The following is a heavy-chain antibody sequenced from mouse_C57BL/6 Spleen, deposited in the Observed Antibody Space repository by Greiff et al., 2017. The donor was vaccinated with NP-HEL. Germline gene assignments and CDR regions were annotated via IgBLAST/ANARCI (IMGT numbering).Heavy chain of an antibody. Sequence: VQLQQSGAELVRPGASVTLSCKASGYTFTDYEMHWVKQTPVHGLEWIGAIDPETGGTAYNQKFKGKAILTADKSSSTAYMELRSLTSEDSAVYYCTRKEYWYFDVWGTGTTVTVSS. J-gene: IGHJ1*03. V-gene: IGHV1-15*01. CDR2: IDPETGGT. CDR1: GYTFTDYE. CDR3: TRKEYWYFDV.